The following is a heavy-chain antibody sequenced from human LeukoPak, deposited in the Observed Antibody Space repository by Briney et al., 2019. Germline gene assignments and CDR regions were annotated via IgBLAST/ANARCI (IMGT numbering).Heavy chain of an antibody. J-gene: IGHJ4*02. CDR3: ASGTTGVDY. V-gene: IGHV1-2*02. CDR1: GYTLTELS. Sequence: ASVKVSCKVSGYTLTELSMHWVRQAPGQGLEWMGWINPNSGGTNYAQKFQGRVTMTRDTSISTAYMELSRLRSDDTAVYYCASGTTGVDYWGQGTLVTVSS. CDR2: INPNSGGT. D-gene: IGHD1-1*01.